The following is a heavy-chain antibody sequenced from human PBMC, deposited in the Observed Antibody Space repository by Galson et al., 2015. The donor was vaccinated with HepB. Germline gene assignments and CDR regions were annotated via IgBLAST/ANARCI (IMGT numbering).Heavy chain of an antibody. CDR1: GFSLSTSGMC. V-gene: IGHV2-70*01. CDR3: AQTIAVAGNEGEYVYYYYYGMDV. CDR2: IDWDDDK. J-gene: IGHJ6*02. D-gene: IGHD6-19*01. Sequence: PALVKPTQTLTLTCTFSGFSLSTSGMCVSWIRQPPGKALEWLALIDWDDDKYYSTSLKTRLTISKDTSKNQVVLTMTNMDPVDTATYYCAQTIAVAGNEGEYVYYYYYGMDVWGQGTTVTVSS.